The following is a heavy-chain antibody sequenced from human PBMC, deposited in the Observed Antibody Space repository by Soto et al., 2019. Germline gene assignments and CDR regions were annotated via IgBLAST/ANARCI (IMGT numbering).Heavy chain of an antibody. J-gene: IGHJ6*03. CDR3: ARVFYGDPRYYYYYMDV. CDR2: TRNKANSYTT. CDR1: GFTFSDHY. V-gene: IGHV3-72*01. Sequence: EVQLVESGGGLVQPGGSLRLSCAASGFTFSDHYMDWVRQAPGKGLEWVGRTRNKANSYTTEYAASVKGRFTISRDDSTNSLYMQMNSLKTEDTAVYYCARVFYGDPRYYYYYMDVWGKGTTVTVSS. D-gene: IGHD4-17*01.